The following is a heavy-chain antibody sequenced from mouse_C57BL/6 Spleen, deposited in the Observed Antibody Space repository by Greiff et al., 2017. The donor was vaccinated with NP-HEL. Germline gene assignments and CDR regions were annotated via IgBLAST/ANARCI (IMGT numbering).Heavy chain of an antibody. CDR1: GYTFTSYW. CDR3: ARWAYYSNYGVAY. V-gene: IGHV1-64*01. CDR2: IHPNSGST. Sequence: QVQLQQSGAELVKPGASVKLSCKASGYTFTSYWMHWVKQRPGQGLEWIGMIHPNSGSTNYNEKFKSKATLTVDKSSSTAYMQLSSLTSEDSAVYYCARWAYYSNYGVAYWGQGTLVTVSA. D-gene: IGHD2-5*01. J-gene: IGHJ3*01.